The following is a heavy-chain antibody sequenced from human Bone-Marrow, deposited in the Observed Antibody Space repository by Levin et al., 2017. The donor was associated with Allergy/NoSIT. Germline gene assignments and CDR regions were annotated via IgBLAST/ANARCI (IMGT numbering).Heavy chain of an antibody. CDR1: GYSISNGYC. Sequence: PSETLSLTCGVSGYSISNGYCWGWIRQPPGKELEWIGSIYQSGATYHNPSLKSRVTISVDTSKNQFSLKLNSVTAADTAVYYCARNPHTEDPHRGTYLHYFDYWGQGALVTVSS. CDR2: IYQSGAT. V-gene: IGHV4-38-2*01. D-gene: IGHD3-16*01. CDR3: ARNPHTEDPHRGTYLHYFDY. J-gene: IGHJ4*02.